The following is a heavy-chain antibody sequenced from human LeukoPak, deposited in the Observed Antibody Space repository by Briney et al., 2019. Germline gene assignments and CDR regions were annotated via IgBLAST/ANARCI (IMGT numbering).Heavy chain of an antibody. CDR1: GGSISSGGYY. CDR2: IYYSGST. J-gene: IGHJ4*02. V-gene: IGHV4-31*03. CDR3: ARVEGLRSPLDY. Sequence: SQTLSLTCTVSGGSISSGGYYWSWIRQHPGKGLEWIGYIYYSGSTYYNPSLKSRVTISVDTSKNQFSLKLSSVTAADTAVYYCARVEGLRSPLDYWGQGTLVTVSS. D-gene: IGHD1-1*01.